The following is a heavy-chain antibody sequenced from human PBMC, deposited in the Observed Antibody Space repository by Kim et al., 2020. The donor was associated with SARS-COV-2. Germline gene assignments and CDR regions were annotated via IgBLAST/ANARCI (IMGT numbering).Heavy chain of an antibody. D-gene: IGHD6-13*01. Sequence: GGSLRLSYAASGFTFSSYAMSWVRQAPGKGLEWVSAISGSGGSTYYADSVKGRFTISRDNSKNTLYLQMNSLRAEDTAVYYCAKSFVPFAAAGTVYYYGMDVWGQGTTVTVSS. V-gene: IGHV3-23*01. CDR3: AKSFVPFAAAGTVYYYGMDV. CDR1: GFTFSSYA. J-gene: IGHJ6*02. CDR2: ISGSGGST.